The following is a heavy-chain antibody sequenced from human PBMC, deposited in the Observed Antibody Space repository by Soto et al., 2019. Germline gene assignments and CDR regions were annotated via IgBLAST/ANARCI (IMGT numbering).Heavy chain of an antibody. Sequence: GGSLRLSCAASGFTFSSYAMHWVRQAPGKGLEWVAVISYDGSNKYYADSVKGRFTISRDNSKNTLYLQMNSLRAEDTAVHYCAREFAVATIRGYYYGMDVWGQGTTVTVSS. CDR3: AREFAVATIRGYYYGMDV. V-gene: IGHV3-30-3*01. J-gene: IGHJ6*02. D-gene: IGHD5-12*01. CDR1: GFTFSSYA. CDR2: ISYDGSNK.